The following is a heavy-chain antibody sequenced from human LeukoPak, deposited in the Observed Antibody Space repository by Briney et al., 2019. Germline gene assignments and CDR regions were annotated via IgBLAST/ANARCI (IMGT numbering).Heavy chain of an antibody. Sequence: GGSLRLSCAASGFTFVSHGMIWVRQAPGKGLEWLSYISPGSTTINSADSVKDRFTTSRDKAKSSLFLKMKSLRAEDTAVYYCARVRGPTVTTMYFDSWGQGGLVTVPS. J-gene: IGHJ4*02. V-gene: IGHV3-48*01. D-gene: IGHD4-17*01. CDR3: ARVRGPTVTTMYFDS. CDR2: ISPGSTTI. CDR1: GFTFVSHG.